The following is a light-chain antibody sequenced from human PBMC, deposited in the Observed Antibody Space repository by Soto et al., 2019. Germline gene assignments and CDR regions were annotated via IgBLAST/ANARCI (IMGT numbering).Light chain of an antibody. CDR3: QQYYSYPRIT. CDR2: AAS. Sequence: IQMTQSPSTLPASVGDRVTITCRASQSISSYLAWYQQKPGKAPKLLIYAASTLQSGVPSRFSGSGSGTDFTLTISCLQSEDFATYYCQQYYSYPRITFGQGTRLEIK. J-gene: IGKJ5*01. CDR1: QSISSY. V-gene: IGKV1-8*01.